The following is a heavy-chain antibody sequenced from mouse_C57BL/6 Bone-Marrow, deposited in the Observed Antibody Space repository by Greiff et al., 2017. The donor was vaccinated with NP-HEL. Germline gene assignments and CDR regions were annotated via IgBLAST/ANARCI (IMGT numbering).Heavy chain of an antibody. V-gene: IGHV1-55*01. J-gene: IGHJ2*01. CDR1: GYTFTSYW. CDR2: IYPGSGST. D-gene: IGHD3-3*01. CDR3: ARRGTPRDYFDY. Sequence: QVQLQQPGAELVKPGASVKMSCKASGYTFTSYWITWVKQRPGQGLEWIGDIYPGSGSTNYNEKFKSKATLTVATSSSTAYMQLSSLTSEDSAVYYCARRGTPRDYFDYWGQGTTLTVSS.